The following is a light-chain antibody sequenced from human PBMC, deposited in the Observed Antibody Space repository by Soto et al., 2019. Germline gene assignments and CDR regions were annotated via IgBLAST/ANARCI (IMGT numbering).Light chain of an antibody. CDR3: QQRSNWPSLT. Sequence: EIVLTQSPGTLSLSPGERATLCFSASQSVINNYLAWYQQKPGQAPRLLIYGASNRATGIPDRFSGSGSGTDFTLTISRLEPEDFAVYYCQQRSNWPSLTFGGGTKVDIK. J-gene: IGKJ4*01. V-gene: IGKV3D-20*02. CDR2: GAS. CDR1: QSVINNY.